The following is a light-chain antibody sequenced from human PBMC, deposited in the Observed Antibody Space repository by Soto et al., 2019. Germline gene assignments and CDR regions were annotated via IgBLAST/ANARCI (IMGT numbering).Light chain of an antibody. CDR3: SSYTSLNTHV. J-gene: IGLJ1*01. V-gene: IGLV2-14*01. Sequence: QSVLTQRASVSGSPGQSITISCTGTSSDVGGYNFVSWYQLHPGKAPKLIISDVSNRPSGVSTRFSGSKSGNTASLTISGLQAEDVADYYCSSYTSLNTHVFGTGTKLTVL. CDR2: DVS. CDR1: SSDVGGYNF.